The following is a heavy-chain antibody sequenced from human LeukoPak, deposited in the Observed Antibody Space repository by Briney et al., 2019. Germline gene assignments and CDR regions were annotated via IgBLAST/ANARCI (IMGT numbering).Heavy chain of an antibody. Sequence: PGGSLRLSCAASGFTFSSYAMSWVRQAPRERLESGSAISGSGGRTYYAHSVKGRFTISRDNSKNTLYLLMNRLRGVDTAVYYCAKGRGYSGSWYYFDYWGQGTLVTVSS. CDR1: GFTFSSYA. V-gene: IGHV3-23*01. J-gene: IGHJ4*02. CDR2: ISGSGGRT. CDR3: AKGRGYSGSWYYFDY. D-gene: IGHD6-13*01.